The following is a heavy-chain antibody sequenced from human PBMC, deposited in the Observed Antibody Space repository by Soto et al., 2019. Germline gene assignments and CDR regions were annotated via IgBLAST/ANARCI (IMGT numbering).Heavy chain of an antibody. D-gene: IGHD4-17*01. Sequence: EVQLVESGGGLVKPGGSLRLSCAASGFTFSSYSMNWVRQAPGKGLEWVSSISSSSSYIYYADSVKGRFTISRDNAKNSLYLQMNSLSAEDTAVYYCARGVYGDYVGWFDPWGQGTLVTVSS. CDR2: ISSSSSYI. V-gene: IGHV3-21*01. CDR1: GFTFSSYS. CDR3: ARGVYGDYVGWFDP. J-gene: IGHJ5*02.